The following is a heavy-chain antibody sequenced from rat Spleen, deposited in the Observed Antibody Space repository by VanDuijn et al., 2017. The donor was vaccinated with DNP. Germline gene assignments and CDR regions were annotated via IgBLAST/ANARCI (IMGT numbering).Heavy chain of an antibody. CDR1: GITFSDHN. D-gene: IGHD1-4*01. Sequence: EVQLVESGGGLVQPGRSLKLSCAVSGITFSDHNMAWFRQAPKKSLEWVATISYDGSYTYSRDSMKGRFTISRDNAKSTLYLQMDSLRSEDTATYYCAGRPPPTRGPFDYWGQGVTVTVSS. CDR3: AGRPPPTRGPFDY. J-gene: IGHJ2*01. V-gene: IGHV5-7*01. CDR2: ISYDGSYT.